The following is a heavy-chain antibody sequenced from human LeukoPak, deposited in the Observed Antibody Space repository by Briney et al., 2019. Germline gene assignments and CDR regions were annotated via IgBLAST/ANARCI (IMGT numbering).Heavy chain of an antibody. CDR1: GYAFTAYY. Sequence: ASVKVSCKAVGYAFTAYYIHWVRQAPGQGLEWMGTINPSSGSTSYAQKFQGRVTMTRDMSTSTVYMELSSLRSEDTAVYYCARESYSGSYPEFDYWGQGTLVTVSS. D-gene: IGHD1-26*01. V-gene: IGHV1-46*01. CDR2: INPSSGST. CDR3: ARESYSGSYPEFDY. J-gene: IGHJ4*02.